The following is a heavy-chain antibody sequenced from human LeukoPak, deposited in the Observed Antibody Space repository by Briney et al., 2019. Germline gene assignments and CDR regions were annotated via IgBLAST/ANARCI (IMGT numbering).Heavy chain of an antibody. D-gene: IGHD6-6*01. V-gene: IGHV1-8*01. Sequence: ASVKVSCTASGYTFTSYDINWVRQATGQGLEWMGWMNPNSGNTGYAQKFQGRVTMTRNTSISTAYMELSSLRSEDTAVYYCARGTGVLSLYSSSVVDYWGQGTLVTVSP. CDR3: ARGTGVLSLYSSSVVDY. CDR1: GYTFTSYD. J-gene: IGHJ4*02. CDR2: MNPNSGNT.